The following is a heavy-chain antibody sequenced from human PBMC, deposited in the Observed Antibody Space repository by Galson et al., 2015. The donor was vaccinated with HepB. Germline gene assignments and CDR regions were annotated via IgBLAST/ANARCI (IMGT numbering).Heavy chain of an antibody. V-gene: IGHV6-1*01. CDR3: AYGFDV. CDR1: GDSVSANSAA. J-gene: IGHJ6*02. CDR2: TYYRSKWYY. Sequence: CAISGDSVSANSAAWNWIRQSPSRGFEWLGRTYYRSKWYYDYAESVKGRINTNPDTSRNQFSLQLNSVTPEDTAVYYCAYGFDVWGPGTTVTVSS.